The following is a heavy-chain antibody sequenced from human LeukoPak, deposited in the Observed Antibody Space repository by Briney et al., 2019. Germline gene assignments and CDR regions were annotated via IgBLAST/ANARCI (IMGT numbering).Heavy chain of an antibody. CDR2: VHPKNGDS. V-gene: IGHV1-2*02. D-gene: IGHD3-16*01. CDR3: ARDYPHQRFDY. J-gene: IGHJ4*02. CDR1: GYTFTNYY. Sequence: VASVKVSCKASGYTFTNYYIHWLRQAPGQGLEWVGYVHPKNGDSKSAQIFEGRVTMTWDATIATAYMELIGLRSDDTALYYCARDYPHQRFDYWGQGTLVTVSS.